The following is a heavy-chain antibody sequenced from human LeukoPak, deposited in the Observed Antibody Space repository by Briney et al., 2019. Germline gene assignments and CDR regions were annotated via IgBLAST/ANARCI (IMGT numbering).Heavy chain of an antibody. V-gene: IGHV5-51*01. Sequence: GESLKISCKGSGYSFTSYWRGGARQMRGKALEWMGIIYPGDSDTRYSPSFQGQVTISADKSISTAYLQWSSLKASDTAMYYCARVIAARLSWFDSWGQGTLVTVSS. J-gene: IGHJ5*01. CDR2: IYPGDSDT. CDR3: ARVIAARLSWFDS. D-gene: IGHD6-6*01. CDR1: GYSFTSYW.